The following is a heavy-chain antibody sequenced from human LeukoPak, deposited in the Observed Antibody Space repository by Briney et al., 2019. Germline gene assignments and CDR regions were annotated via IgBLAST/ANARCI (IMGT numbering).Heavy chain of an antibody. V-gene: IGHV3-21*01. Sequence: GESLKISCRGSGYIFNYWIGWVRQAPGKGLEWVSSISSSSSYIYYADSVKGRFTISRDNAKNSLYLQMNSLRAEDTAVYYCARAVWFGELEHWGQGTLVTVSS. CDR1: GYIFNYW. CDR2: ISSSSSYI. J-gene: IGHJ4*02. CDR3: ARAVWFGELEH. D-gene: IGHD3-10*01.